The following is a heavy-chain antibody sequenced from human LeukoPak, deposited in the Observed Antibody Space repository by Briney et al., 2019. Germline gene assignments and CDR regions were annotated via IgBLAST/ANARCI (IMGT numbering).Heavy chain of an antibody. CDR3: ARVVGATGGCDY. CDR2: IYYSGST. J-gene: IGHJ4*02. V-gene: IGHV4-38-2*02. Sequence: SETLSLTCTVSGYSISSGYYWGWIRQPPGKGLEWIGSIYYSGSTYYNPSLKSRVTISVDTSKNQFSLKLSSVTAADTAVYYCARVVGATGGCDYWGQGTLVTVSS. D-gene: IGHD1-26*01. CDR1: GYSISSGYY.